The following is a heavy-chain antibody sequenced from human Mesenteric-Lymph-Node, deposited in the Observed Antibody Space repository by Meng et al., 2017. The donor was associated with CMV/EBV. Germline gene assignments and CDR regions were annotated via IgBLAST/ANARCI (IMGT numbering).Heavy chain of an antibody. J-gene: IGHJ3*02. D-gene: IGHD2-2*01. CDR2: ISSSSSTI. CDR3: AKDQRSCSSTSCYGNDAFDI. CDR1: GFTFSSYS. Sequence: GESLKISCAASGFTFSSYSMNWVRQAPGKGLEWVSSISSSSSTIYYADSVKGRFTISRDNAKNSLYLQMNSLRAEDTAIYYCAKDQRSCSSTSCYGNDAFDIWGQGTMVTVSS. V-gene: IGHV3-21*04.